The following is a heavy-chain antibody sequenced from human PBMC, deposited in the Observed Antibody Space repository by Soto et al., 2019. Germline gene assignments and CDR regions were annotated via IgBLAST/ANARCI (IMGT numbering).Heavy chain of an antibody. CDR3: AYSRGAAPYYYYYGMDV. V-gene: IGHV2-5*02. Sequence: SGPTLVNPTQTLTLTCTFSGFSLSTSGVGVGWIRQPPGEALEWLALIYWDDDKRYSPSLKSRLTITKDTSKNQVVLTMTNMDPVDTATYYCAYSRGAAPYYYYYGMDVWGQGTTVTVSS. CDR1: GFSLSTSGVG. D-gene: IGHD3-10*01. J-gene: IGHJ6*02. CDR2: IYWDDDK.